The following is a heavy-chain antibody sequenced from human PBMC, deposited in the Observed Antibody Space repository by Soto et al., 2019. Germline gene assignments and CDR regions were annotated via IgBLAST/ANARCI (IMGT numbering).Heavy chain of an antibody. CDR1: GFTFSSYA. Sequence: EVQLLESGGGLVQPGGSLRLSCAASGFTFSSYAMSWVRQAPGKGLELVSAISGSGGSTYYADSVKGRFTISRDNSKNTLYLQMNSLRAEDTAVYYCAKGGDYRYYYYSYMDVWCKGPTLTVSS. CDR3: AKGGDYRYYYYSYMDV. V-gene: IGHV3-23*01. CDR2: ISGSGGST. J-gene: IGHJ6*03. D-gene: IGHD4-4*01.